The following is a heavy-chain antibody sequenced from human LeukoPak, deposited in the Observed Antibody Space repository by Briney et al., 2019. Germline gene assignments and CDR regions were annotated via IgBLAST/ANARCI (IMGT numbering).Heavy chain of an antibody. Sequence: GGSLRLSCAASGFTFSSYWMSWVRQAPGKGLEWVANIKQDGSEKYYVDSVKGRFTISRDNAKNSLYLQMNSLGAEDTAVYYCARVALGSYGFPPYRPFDYWGQGTLVTVSS. CDR3: ARVALGSYGFPPYRPFDY. D-gene: IGHD5-18*01. V-gene: IGHV3-7*01. J-gene: IGHJ4*02. CDR1: GFTFSSYW. CDR2: IKQDGSEK.